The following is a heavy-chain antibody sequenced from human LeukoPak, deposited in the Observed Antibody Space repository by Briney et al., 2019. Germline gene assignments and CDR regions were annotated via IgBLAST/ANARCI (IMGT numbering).Heavy chain of an antibody. V-gene: IGHV3-7*01. D-gene: IGHD1-26*01. J-gene: IGHJ4*02. Sequence: PGGSLRLSCAASGFTFSSYWMSWVRQAPGKGLEWVANIKQDGSEKYYVDSVKGRFTISRDNAKNTVYLQMNSLRAEDTAVYYCARGASGSYYVDYWGQGILVTVSS. CDR2: IKQDGSEK. CDR3: ARGASGSYYVDY. CDR1: GFTFSSYW.